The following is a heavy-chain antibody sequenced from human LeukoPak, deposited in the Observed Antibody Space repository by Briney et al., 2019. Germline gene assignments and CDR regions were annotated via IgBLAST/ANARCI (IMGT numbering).Heavy chain of an antibody. D-gene: IGHD5-12*01. CDR3: ARVATILPQWSHAFDI. J-gene: IGHJ3*02. V-gene: IGHV1-46*01. CDR1: GYTFTSYY. CDR2: INPSGGST. Sequence: ASVKVSCKASGYTFTSYYMHWVRQAPGQGLEWMRIINPSGGSTSYAQKFQGRVTMTRDTSTSTVYMELSSLRSEDTAVYYCARVATILPQWSHAFDIWGQGTMVTVSS.